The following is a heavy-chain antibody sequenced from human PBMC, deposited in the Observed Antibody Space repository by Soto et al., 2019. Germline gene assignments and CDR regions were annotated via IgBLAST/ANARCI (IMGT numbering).Heavy chain of an antibody. CDR1: GGTFSSYA. CDR2: IIPIFGTA. J-gene: IGHJ6*02. Sequence: SVKVSCKAPGGTFSSYAISWVRQAPGQGREWMGGIIPIFGTANYAQKFQGRVTITADESTSTAYMELSSLRSEDTAVYYCARDRVTIPNGMDGWGQGTTVTVSS. V-gene: IGHV1-69*13. D-gene: IGHD5-18*01. CDR3: ARDRVTIPNGMDG.